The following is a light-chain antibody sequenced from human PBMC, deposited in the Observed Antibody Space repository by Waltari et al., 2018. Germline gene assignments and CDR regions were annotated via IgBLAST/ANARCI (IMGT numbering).Light chain of an antibody. CDR2: DAS. J-gene: IGKJ4*01. CDR1: QRVSSY. Sequence: EIVLTQSPATLSLSPGERATLSCRASQRVSSYLAWYQQKPGQAPRLLIYDASNRATAIPARFSGSGSGTDFTLSISSLEPEDFAIYYCRQRNNWPLTFGGGTKVEIK. CDR3: RQRNNWPLT. V-gene: IGKV3-11*01.